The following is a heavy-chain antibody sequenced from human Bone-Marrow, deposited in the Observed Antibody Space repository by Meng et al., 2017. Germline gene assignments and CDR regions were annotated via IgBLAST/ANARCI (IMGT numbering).Heavy chain of an antibody. D-gene: IGHD3-16*02. CDR1: GFTFSSYW. J-gene: IGHJ4*02. Sequence: ESLKISCAASGFTFSSYWMSWVRQAPGKGLEWVANIKQDGSEKYYVDSVKGRFTISRDNAKNSLYLQMNSLRAEDTAVYYCARDNADGFYDYVWGSYRYVYWDYWGQGTLVTVSS. V-gene: IGHV3-7*01. CDR2: IKQDGSEK. CDR3: ARDNADGFYDYVWGSYRYVYWDY.